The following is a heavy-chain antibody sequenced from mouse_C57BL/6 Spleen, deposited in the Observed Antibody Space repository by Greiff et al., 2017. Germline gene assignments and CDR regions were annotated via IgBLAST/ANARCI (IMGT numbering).Heavy chain of an antibody. CDR1: GFTFSNYW. CDR2: IRLKSDNYAT. J-gene: IGHJ3*01. Sequence: EVMLVESGGGLVQPGGSMKLSCVASGFTFSNYWMNWVRQSPEKGLEWVAQIRLKSDNYATHYAESVKGRFTISRDDYKSSVYLQMNNLMAEDTGIYYCTAHLLGAYWGQGTLVTVSA. CDR3: TAHLLGAY. V-gene: IGHV6-3*01. D-gene: IGHD1-1*01.